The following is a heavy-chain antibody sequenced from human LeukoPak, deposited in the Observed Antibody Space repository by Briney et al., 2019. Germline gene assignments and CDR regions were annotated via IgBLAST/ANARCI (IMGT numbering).Heavy chain of an antibody. V-gene: IGHV3-30-3*01. CDR2: ISYDGSNK. CDR3: AKARGYTPDYFDY. Sequence: PGGSLRLSCAASGFTFSSYAVHWVRQAPGKGLEWVAVISYDGSNKYYADSVKGRFTISRDNSKNTLYLQMNSLRAEDTAVYYCAKARGYTPDYFDYWGQGTLVTVSS. J-gene: IGHJ4*02. CDR1: GFTFSSYA. D-gene: IGHD5-18*01.